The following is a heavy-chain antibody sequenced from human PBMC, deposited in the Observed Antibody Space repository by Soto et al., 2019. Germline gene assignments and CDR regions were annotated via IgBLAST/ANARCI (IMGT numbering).Heavy chain of an antibody. Sequence: QVQLVQSGAEVKKPGASVKVSCKASGYTFTSYGISWVRQAPGQGLEWMGWISAYNGNTNYAQKLQGRVTMTTDTSXSXXYMELRSLRSDDTAVYYCAREKPGYYGSGRSTSDYWGQGTLVTVSS. CDR1: GYTFTSYG. CDR2: ISAYNGNT. J-gene: IGHJ4*02. V-gene: IGHV1-18*01. D-gene: IGHD3-10*01. CDR3: AREKPGYYGSGRSTSDY.